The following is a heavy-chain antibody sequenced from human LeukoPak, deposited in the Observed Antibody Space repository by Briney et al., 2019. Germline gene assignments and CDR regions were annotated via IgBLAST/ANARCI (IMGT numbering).Heavy chain of an antibody. CDR3: ARQGRDLAY. J-gene: IGHJ4*02. D-gene: IGHD5-24*01. V-gene: IGHV5-51*01. CDR1: GYRFTTYW. CDR2: IYPGDSDT. Sequence: GESVKISCKGSGYRFTTYWIGWVRQMPGKGLEWMGIIYPGDSDTRYSPSFRGQVTISADKSISTAYLQWTSLKASDTAMYYCARQGRDLAYWGQGTLVTVSS.